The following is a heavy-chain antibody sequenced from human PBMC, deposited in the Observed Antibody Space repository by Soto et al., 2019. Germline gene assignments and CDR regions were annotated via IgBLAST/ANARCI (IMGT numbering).Heavy chain of an antibody. CDR2: INPDSGGT. D-gene: IGHD2-2*01. Sequence: ASVKVSCKASGYTFTDYYIHWVRQAPGQGLEWVGWINPDSGGTNLAQRFRGRVTMTSDTSINTAYMELSSLRSDDTAVYYCAIRTGQLAIISEFDGDWFFEVWGRGTLVTVS. CDR3: AIRTGQLAIISEFDGDWFFEV. CDR1: GYTFTDYY. J-gene: IGHJ2*01. V-gene: IGHV1-2*02.